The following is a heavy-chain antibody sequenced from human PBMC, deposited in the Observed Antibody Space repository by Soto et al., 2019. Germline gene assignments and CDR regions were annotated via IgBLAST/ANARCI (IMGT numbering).Heavy chain of an antibody. J-gene: IGHJ4*02. Sequence: RLSCAASEFTFSSYWMSWVRQAPGKGLEWVANIKQDGSERYYVDSVKGRFTISRDNAKNSLFLQMNSLRADDTAVYYCASETSSGTSDYWGPGTLVTVYS. CDR3: ASETSSGTSDY. CDR1: EFTFSSYW. V-gene: IGHV3-7*03. D-gene: IGHD1-26*01. CDR2: IKQDGSER.